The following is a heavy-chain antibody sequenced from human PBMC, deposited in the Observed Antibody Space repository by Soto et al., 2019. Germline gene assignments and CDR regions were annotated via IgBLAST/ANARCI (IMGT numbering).Heavy chain of an antibody. D-gene: IGHD6-13*01. Sequence: GGSLRLSCAASGFTFSSYGMHWVRQAPGKGLEWVAVIWYDGSNKYYADSVKGRFTISRDNSKNTLYLQMNSLRAEDTAVYYCARDISIAAAGIDYWGQGTLVTVSS. CDR3: ARDISIAAAGIDY. J-gene: IGHJ4*02. V-gene: IGHV3-33*01. CDR1: GFTFSSYG. CDR2: IWYDGSNK.